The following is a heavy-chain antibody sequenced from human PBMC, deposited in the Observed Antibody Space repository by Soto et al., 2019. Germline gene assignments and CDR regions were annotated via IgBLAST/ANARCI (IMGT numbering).Heavy chain of an antibody. CDR2: IYHGSNT. J-gene: IGHJ3*02. D-gene: IGHD3-22*01. CDR1: GLSVSSQY. V-gene: IGHV3-53*01. CDR3: ARGPLHERSGFSRGGFDI. Sequence: WSLRLYCVPSGLSVSSQYMTQVRDPPGSGLDWGAVIYHGSNTFYADSVRGRFTISRDISKNTLYLQMNSLRAEDTALYYCARGPLHERSGFSRGGFDIWGQGTVVTVSS.